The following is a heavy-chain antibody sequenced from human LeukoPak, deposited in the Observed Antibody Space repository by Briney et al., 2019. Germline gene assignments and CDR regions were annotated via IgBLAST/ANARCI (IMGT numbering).Heavy chain of an antibody. J-gene: IGHJ4*02. CDR1: X. CDR3: ASLSSGSFDY. D-gene: IGHD3-10*01. Sequence: XGGWMRXXPXRGLEWIWSIYYSGSTYYNPSLKSRVTISVDTSKNQFSLRLSSVTAADTAVYYCASLSSGSFDYWGQGTLVTVSS. V-gene: IGHV4-39*01. CDR2: IYYSGST.